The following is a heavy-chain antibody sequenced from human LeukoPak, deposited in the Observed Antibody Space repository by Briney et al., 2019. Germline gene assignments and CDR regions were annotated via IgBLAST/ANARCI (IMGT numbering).Heavy chain of an antibody. CDR3: AKVKSGNYNGFDY. D-gene: IGHD1-26*01. CDR2: IQYDGGIK. V-gene: IGHV3-30*02. CDR1: GFTFSTYG. Sequence: GGSLRLSCAASGFTFSTYGMHWVRQAPGKGLEWMAFIQYDGGIKYSADSVKGRFTISRDNSKKTLYLQMNSLRAEDTAVYYCAKVKSGNYNGFDYWGQGTLVTVSS. J-gene: IGHJ4*02.